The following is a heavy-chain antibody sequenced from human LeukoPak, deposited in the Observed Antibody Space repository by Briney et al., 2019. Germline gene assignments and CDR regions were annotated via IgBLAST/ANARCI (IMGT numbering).Heavy chain of an antibody. CDR3: ARRGILTGEGHYYYYMDV. V-gene: IGHV3-53*01. CDR1: GFTVSSNE. J-gene: IGHJ6*03. Sequence: GGSLRLSCAASGFTVSSNEMSWVRQAPGEGLEWVSVIYSGGSTYYADSVKGRFTISRDNSKNTLYLQMNSLRAEDTAVYYCARRGILTGEGHYYYYMDVWGKGTTVTISS. CDR2: IYSGGST. D-gene: IGHD3-9*01.